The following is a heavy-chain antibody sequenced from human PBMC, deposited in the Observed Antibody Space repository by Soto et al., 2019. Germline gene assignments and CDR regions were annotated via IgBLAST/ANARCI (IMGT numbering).Heavy chain of an antibody. D-gene: IGHD1-1*01. Sequence: GGSLRLSCAASGFTFSSHWMTWVRQAPGKRLEWVANIKEDGSEKYYADSVKSRFTISRDNVKNSLYLQMSSLRAEDTAIYYCARQLFGTYRHHFDYWGQGSLVTVSS. V-gene: IGHV3-7*03. CDR1: GFTFSSHW. CDR2: IKEDGSEK. CDR3: ARQLFGTYRHHFDY. J-gene: IGHJ4*02.